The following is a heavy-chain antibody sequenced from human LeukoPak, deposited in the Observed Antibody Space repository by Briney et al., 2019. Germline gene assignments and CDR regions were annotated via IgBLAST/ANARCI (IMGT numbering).Heavy chain of an antibody. Sequence: SETLSLTCTVSSGSISSYYCSWIRQPPGKGLEWIGYIYYTGNTNYNPSLKSRVTISVDTSKNQFSLNLSYVTAADTAIYYCARVGGXXXPFGYWGQGTLVTVSS. CDR1: SGSISSYY. CDR2: IYYTGNT. CDR3: ARVGGXXXPFGY. V-gene: IGHV4-59*08. D-gene: IGHD3-10*01. J-gene: IGHJ4*02.